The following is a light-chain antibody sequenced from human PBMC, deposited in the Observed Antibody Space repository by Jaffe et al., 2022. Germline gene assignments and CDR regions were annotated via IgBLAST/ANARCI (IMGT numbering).Light chain of an antibody. Sequence: QAVLTQPASLSASPGASASLTCTLHSGLNVGSYIIYWYQQKPGSPPQYLLSYKSDSDKQQGSGVPSRFSGSKDASANAGILLISGLQSEDEADYYCMIWHSSAYVFGTGTKVTVL. V-gene: IGLV5-45*01. J-gene: IGLJ1*01. CDR2: YKSDSDK. CDR3: MIWHSSAYV. CDR1: SGLNVGSYI.